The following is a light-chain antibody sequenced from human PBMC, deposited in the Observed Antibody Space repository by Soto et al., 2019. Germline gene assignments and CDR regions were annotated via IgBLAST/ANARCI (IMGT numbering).Light chain of an antibody. Sequence: DIQMTQSPSSLSASVGDRVTITCRASQGISTYLNWYQQKPGKAPKLLIYAASSLQSGVPSRFSGSGSGTDFTLTISSLQPEDFATYYCQQSYSTLTWTFGQGTNVDI. CDR2: AAS. V-gene: IGKV1-39*01. CDR3: QQSYSTLTWT. J-gene: IGKJ1*01. CDR1: QGISTY.